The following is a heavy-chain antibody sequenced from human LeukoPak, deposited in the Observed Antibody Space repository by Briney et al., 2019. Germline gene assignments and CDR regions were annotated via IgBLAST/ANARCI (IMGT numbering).Heavy chain of an antibody. CDR2: ISSSSDYI. D-gene: IGHD3-3*01. Sequence: GGSLRLSCAASGFTFSNAWMSWVRQAPGKGLEWVSSISSSSDYIYYSDSLKGRFTISRDNAKNSLYLQMNSLRAEDTAVYYCSARDFGVVMSWGQGTLVTVSS. V-gene: IGHV3-21*01. CDR1: GFTFSNAW. J-gene: IGHJ5*02. CDR3: SARDFGVVMS.